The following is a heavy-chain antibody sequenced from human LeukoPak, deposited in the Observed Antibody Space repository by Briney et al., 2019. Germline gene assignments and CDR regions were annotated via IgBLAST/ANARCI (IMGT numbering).Heavy chain of an antibody. D-gene: IGHD4-17*01. CDR3: ARDETVTTWYYYYYYGMDV. CDR1: GFTFSSYA. CDR2: ISYDGSNK. V-gene: IGHV3-30*04. Sequence: GGSLRLSCAASGFTFSSYAMHWVRQAPGKGLEWVAVISYDGSNKYYADSVKGRFTISRDNSKNTLYLQMNSLRAEDTAVYYCARDETVTTWYYYYYYGMDVWGQGTSVTVSS. J-gene: IGHJ6*02.